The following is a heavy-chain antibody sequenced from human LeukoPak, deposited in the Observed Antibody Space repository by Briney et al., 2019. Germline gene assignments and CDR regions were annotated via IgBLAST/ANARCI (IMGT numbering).Heavy chain of an antibody. J-gene: IGHJ4*02. CDR2: TTNTPGSYTT. Sequence: GGSLRLSCAASGFTFSGHYMDWVRQAPGKGLEWIGRTTNTPGSYTTQYAASVKGRFTVSRDDSKSSLYLQMNSLTTEDTAVYYCARDTHAAMDYWGQGTLVTVSS. D-gene: IGHD5-18*01. CDR1: GFTFSGHY. CDR3: ARDTHAAMDY. V-gene: IGHV3-72*01.